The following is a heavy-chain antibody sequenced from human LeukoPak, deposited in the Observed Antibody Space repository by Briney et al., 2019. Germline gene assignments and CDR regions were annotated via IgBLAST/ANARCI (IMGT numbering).Heavy chain of an antibody. J-gene: IGHJ6*03. Sequence: GGSLRLSCAASGFTFSTYGMHWVRQAPGKGLEWVAFMRYDGSNKYYADSVKGRFTISRDNAKNSLYLQMNSLRAEDTAVYYCASSTTYYYYMDVWGKGTTVTISS. CDR3: ASSTTYYYYMDV. V-gene: IGHV3-30*02. CDR1: GFTFSTYG. CDR2: MRYDGSNK. D-gene: IGHD2/OR15-2a*01.